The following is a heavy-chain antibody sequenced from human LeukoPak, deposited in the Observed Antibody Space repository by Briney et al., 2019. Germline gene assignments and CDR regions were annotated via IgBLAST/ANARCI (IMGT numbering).Heavy chain of an antibody. D-gene: IGHD1-26*01. Sequence: GGSLRLSCAASGFTFSSYAMSWVRQAPGKGLEWVSAISGSGGSTYHADSVKGRFTISRDNSKNTLYLQMNSLRAEDTAVYYCAKDHGGSLTLDYWGQGTLVTVSS. CDR2: ISGSGGST. J-gene: IGHJ4*02. V-gene: IGHV3-23*01. CDR3: AKDHGGSLTLDY. CDR1: GFTFSSYA.